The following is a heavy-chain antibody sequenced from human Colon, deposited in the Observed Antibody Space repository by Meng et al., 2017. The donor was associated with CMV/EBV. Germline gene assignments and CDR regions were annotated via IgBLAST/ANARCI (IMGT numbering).Heavy chain of an antibody. CDR2: LNHSGST. CDR3: ARGRNGWLLPLDS. CDR1: GGSFNAYY. V-gene: IGHV4-34*01. Sequence: QWQLQRWGAGLLKPSETLSLTCAISGGSFNAYYLTWIRQSPGKGLEWIGELNHSGSTNYNPSLKSRVTISIDTSKRHFSLRLTSVTAADTAVYYCARGRNGWLLPLDSWGQGTLVTVSS. D-gene: IGHD3-3*01. J-gene: IGHJ4*02.